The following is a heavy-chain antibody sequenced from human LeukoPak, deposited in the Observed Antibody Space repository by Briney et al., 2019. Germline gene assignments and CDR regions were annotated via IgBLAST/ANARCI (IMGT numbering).Heavy chain of an antibody. D-gene: IGHD3-10*01. CDR3: ASDLEGGYYGSGSYYNNY. V-gene: IGHV3-48*03. CDR2: ISSSGSTI. CDR1: GFTFSSYE. J-gene: IGHJ4*02. Sequence: GGSLRLSCAASGFTFSSYEMNWVRQAPGKGLEWVSYISSSGSTIYYADSVKGRFTISRDNAKNSLYLQMNSLRAEDTAVYYCASDLEGGYYGSGSYYNNYWGQGTLVTVSS.